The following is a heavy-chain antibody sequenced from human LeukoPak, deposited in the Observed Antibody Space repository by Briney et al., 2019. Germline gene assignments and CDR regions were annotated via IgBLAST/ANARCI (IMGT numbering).Heavy chain of an antibody. D-gene: IGHD3-10*01. CDR1: GGSISSGDYY. J-gene: IGHJ4*02. V-gene: IGHV4-30-4*01. Sequence: SETLSLTCTVSGGSISSGDYYWSWIRQPPGKGLEWIGNIHYSGSTYCNSSLKSRVTISGDTSKNHFSLKLSSVTAADTAVYYCASGGLTYYFDYWGQGTLVTVSS. CDR2: IHYSGST. CDR3: ASGGLTYYFDY.